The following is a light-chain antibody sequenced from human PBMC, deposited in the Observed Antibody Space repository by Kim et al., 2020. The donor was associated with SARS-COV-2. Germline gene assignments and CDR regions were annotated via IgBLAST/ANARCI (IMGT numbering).Light chain of an antibody. CDR1: SSNSGSNT. V-gene: IGLV1-44*01. Sequence: GQGVTSSCTGSSSNSGSNTGIWYQPPPGTAPKLPLYSNSQPPLGVPDRFSGSKSGTSSSLAIGGLKSEDEADYYCSAWDDSLNAWVFGGGTQLTVL. J-gene: IGLJ3*02. CDR2: SNS. CDR3: SAWDDSLNAWV.